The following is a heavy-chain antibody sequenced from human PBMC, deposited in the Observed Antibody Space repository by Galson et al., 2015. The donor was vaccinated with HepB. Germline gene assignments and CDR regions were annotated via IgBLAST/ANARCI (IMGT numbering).Heavy chain of an antibody. D-gene: IGHD2-15*01. CDR1: GYTLTELS. J-gene: IGHJ4*02. CDR3: ATDPAGDMDFDY. Sequence: SVKVSCKASGYTLTELSMHWVRQAPGKGLEWMGGFDPEDGETIYAQKFQGRVTMTEDTSTDTAYMELSSLRAEDTAVYYCATDPAGDMDFDYWGQGTLVTVSS. CDR2: FDPEDGET. V-gene: IGHV1-24*01.